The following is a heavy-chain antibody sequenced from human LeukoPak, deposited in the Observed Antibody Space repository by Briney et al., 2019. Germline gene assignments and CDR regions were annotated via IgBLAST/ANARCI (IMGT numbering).Heavy chain of an antibody. V-gene: IGHV4-4*07. J-gene: IGHJ4*02. D-gene: IGHD4-23*01. CDR3: ARSVDYGGNSFDY. CDR2: VSSSGST. Sequence: PSETLSLTCTVSGGSLRTYYWSWIRQPAGKGLEWIGRVSSSGSTNDNPSLASRVTMSVDTSKNQFSLKLSSVTAADTAGYYCARSVDYGGNSFDYWGQGTLVTVSS. CDR1: GGSLRTYY.